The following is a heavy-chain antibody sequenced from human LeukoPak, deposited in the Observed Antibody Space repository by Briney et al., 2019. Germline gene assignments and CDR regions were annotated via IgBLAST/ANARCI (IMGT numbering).Heavy chain of an antibody. Sequence: SQTLSLTCTVSGGSISSGSYYWSWIRQPAGKGLEWIGRIYTSGSTNYSPSLKSRVTISVDTSKNQFSLKLSSVTAADTAVYYCARDRDYYDIPQGWFDPWGQGTLVTVSS. V-gene: IGHV4-61*02. J-gene: IGHJ5*02. CDR3: ARDRDYYDIPQGWFDP. D-gene: IGHD3-22*01. CDR2: IYTSGST. CDR1: GGSISSGSYY.